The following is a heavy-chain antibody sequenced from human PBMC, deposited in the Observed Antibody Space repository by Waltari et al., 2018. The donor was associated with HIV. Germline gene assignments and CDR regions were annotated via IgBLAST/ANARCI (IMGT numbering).Heavy chain of an antibody. CDR3: ARGPIMTAGNFYNGFDV. V-gene: IGHV4-59*11. J-gene: IGHJ6*02. CDR1: GGSLRDHY. Sequence: QVLLQESGPGLVKPSETLSLTCSVSGGSLRDHYLSWIRQSPETGLEWIGYSDANGNTNYNPSRKGRVTMSVASSNSQFSLRLSSGTAADTAIYYCARGPIMTAGNFYNGFDVWGRGTTVTVSS. CDR2: SDANGNT. D-gene: IGHD2-21*02.